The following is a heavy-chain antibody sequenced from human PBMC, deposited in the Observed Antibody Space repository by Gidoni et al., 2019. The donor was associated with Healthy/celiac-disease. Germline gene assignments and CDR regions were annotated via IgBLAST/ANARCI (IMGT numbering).Heavy chain of an antibody. V-gene: IGHV3-23*01. CDR2: ISGSGGST. D-gene: IGHD1-7*01. Sequence: EVQLLESGGGLVQPGGSLRPSCAASGFTFSSYAMCWVRQAPGKGLGWFSAISGSGGSTYYADSVKGRFTISRDNSKNTLYLQMNSLRAEDTAVYYCAKGGITGTTWGWGQGTLVTVSS. J-gene: IGHJ4*02. CDR3: AKGGITGTTWG. CDR1: GFTFSSYA.